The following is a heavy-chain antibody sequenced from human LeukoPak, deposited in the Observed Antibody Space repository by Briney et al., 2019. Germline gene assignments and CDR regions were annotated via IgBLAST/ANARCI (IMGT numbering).Heavy chain of an antibody. Sequence: SGGSLRLSCAASGFTFSSYSMNWVRQAPGKGLEWVSSISSSSSYIYYADSVKGRFTISRDNAKNSLYLQMNSLRAEDTAVYYCARDLGYSGYDKALDYWGQGTLVTVSS. D-gene: IGHD5-12*01. CDR3: ARDLGYSGYDKALDY. CDR1: GFTFSSYS. J-gene: IGHJ4*02. CDR2: ISSSSSYI. V-gene: IGHV3-21*01.